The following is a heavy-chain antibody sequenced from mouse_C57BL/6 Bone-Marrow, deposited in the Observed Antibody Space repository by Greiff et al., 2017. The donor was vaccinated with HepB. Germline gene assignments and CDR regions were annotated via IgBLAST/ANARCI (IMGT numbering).Heavy chain of an antibody. CDR1: GYTFTDYY. V-gene: IGHV1-19*01. CDR2: INPYNGGT. D-gene: IGHD1-1*01. J-gene: IGHJ3*01. CDR3: ARRDYYGSRAWFAY. Sequence: EVQLQQSGPVLVKPGASVKMSCKASGYTFTDYYMNWVKQSHGKSLEWIGVINPYNGGTSYNQKFKGKATLTVDKSSSTAYMEPNSLTSEDSAVYYCARRDYYGSRAWFAYWGQGTLVTVSA.